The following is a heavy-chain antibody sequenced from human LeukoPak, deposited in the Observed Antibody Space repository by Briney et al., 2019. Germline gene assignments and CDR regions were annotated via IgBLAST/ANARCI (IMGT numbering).Heavy chain of an antibody. CDR3: ARQVEMATIGGAFDI. CDR2: IYYRGST. V-gene: IGHV4-59*08. J-gene: IGHJ3*02. CDR1: GGSISSYY. Sequence: SETLSLTCAVSGGSISSYYWSWIRQPPGKGLEWIGYIYYRGSTNYNPSLKSRVTISVDTSKNQFSLKLSSVTAADTAVYYCARQVEMATIGGAFDIWGQGTMVTVSS. D-gene: IGHD5-24*01.